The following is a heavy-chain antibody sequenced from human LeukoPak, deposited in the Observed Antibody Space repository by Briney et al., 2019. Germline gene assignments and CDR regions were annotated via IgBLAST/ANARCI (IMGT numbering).Heavy chain of an antibody. J-gene: IGHJ6*03. CDR3: AKEEWGFGEFPLFMDV. CDR2: ISGSGGST. D-gene: IGHD3-10*01. CDR1: GFTVSSYG. Sequence: GGTLRLSCAASGFTVSSYGMSWVRQAPGKGLEWVSAISGSGGSTYYADSVKGRFTISRDKSKNTLYLQMNSLRAEDTAVYYCAKEEWGFGEFPLFMDVWGKGTTVTISS. V-gene: IGHV3-23*01.